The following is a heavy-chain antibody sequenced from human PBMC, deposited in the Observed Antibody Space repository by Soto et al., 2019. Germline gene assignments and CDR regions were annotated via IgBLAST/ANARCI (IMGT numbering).Heavy chain of an antibody. CDR2: IWYDGSNK. CDR3: ARDQGYDFWCGNTKSWFDP. D-gene: IGHD3-3*01. CDR1: GFTFSSYG. Sequence: QVQLVESGGGVVQPGRSLRLSCAASGFTFSSYGMHWVRQAPGKGLEWVAVIWYDGSNKYYADSVKGRFTISRDNSKNTLYLQMNSLRVEDTAVYYCARDQGYDFWCGNTKSWFDPRGQGTLVTVSS. V-gene: IGHV3-33*01. J-gene: IGHJ5*02.